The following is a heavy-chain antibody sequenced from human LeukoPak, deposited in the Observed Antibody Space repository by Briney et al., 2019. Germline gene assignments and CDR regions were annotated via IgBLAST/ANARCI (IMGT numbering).Heavy chain of an antibody. V-gene: IGHV3-66*01. CDR1: GFTVSSHY. CDR2: INTGGST. Sequence: GGSLRLSCAASGFTVSSHYLSWVRQAPGKGLEWVSVINTGGSTNDAESVKGRFTSSRDNPKNTLYLQMNSLRAEDTAVYYCAREASLVYGMDFWGQGTAVTVSS. J-gene: IGHJ6*02. CDR3: AREASLVYGMDF.